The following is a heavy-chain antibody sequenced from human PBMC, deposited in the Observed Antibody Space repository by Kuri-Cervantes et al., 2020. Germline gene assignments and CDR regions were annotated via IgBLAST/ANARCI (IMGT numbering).Heavy chain of an antibody. D-gene: IGHD2-15*01. J-gene: IGHJ4*02. CDR3: ARDVGCSGGSCYSPEMYYFDY. CDR2: ISGSGGST. CDR1: GFTFSSYA. V-gene: IGHV3-23*01. Sequence: GESLKISCAASGFTFSSYAMSWVRQAPGKGVEWVSAISGSGGSTYYADSVKGRFTISRDNSKNTLYLQMNSLRAEDTAVYYCARDVGCSGGSCYSPEMYYFDYWGQGTLVTVSS.